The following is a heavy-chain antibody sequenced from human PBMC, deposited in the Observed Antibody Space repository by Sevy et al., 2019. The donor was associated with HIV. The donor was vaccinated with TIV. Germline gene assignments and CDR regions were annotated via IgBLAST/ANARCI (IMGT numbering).Heavy chain of an antibody. CDR2: ISNSGTTI. Sequence: GGSLRLSCAASGFIFSSYEMNWVRQAPGKGLEWVSYISNSGTTIYYSDSVKGRFTISRDNARNSLYLQMNSLRVEDTAVYYCARDLPPSATTVAHFDCWGQGTLVTVSS. J-gene: IGHJ4*02. CDR3: ARDLPPSATTVAHFDC. V-gene: IGHV3-48*03. CDR1: GFIFSSYE. D-gene: IGHD4-17*01.